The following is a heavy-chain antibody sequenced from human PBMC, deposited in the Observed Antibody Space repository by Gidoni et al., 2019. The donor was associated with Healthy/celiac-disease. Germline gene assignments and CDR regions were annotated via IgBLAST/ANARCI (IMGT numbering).Heavy chain of an antibody. CDR2: ICPGDSDT. Sequence: EVQLVQSGAEVKKPGESLKISCTGSGYSFTSYWICWARQMPGKGLEWMGIICPGDSDTRYIPSFQGQVTISADKSISTAYLQWSSLKASDTAMYYCARLALHDYGGNSFDYWGQGTLVTVSS. CDR1: GYSFTSYW. V-gene: IGHV5-51*03. D-gene: IGHD4-17*01. J-gene: IGHJ4*02. CDR3: ARLALHDYGGNSFDY.